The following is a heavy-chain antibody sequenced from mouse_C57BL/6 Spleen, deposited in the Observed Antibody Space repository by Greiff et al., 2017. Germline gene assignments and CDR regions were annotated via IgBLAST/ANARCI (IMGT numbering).Heavy chain of an antibody. D-gene: IGHD2-1*01. J-gene: IGHJ4*01. V-gene: IGHV1-69*01. CDR2: IDPSDSYT. Sequence: VQLQQPGAELVMPGASVKLSCKASGYTFTSYWMHWVKQRPGQGLEWIGEIDPSDSYTNYNQKFKGKSTLTVDKSSSTAYMQLSSLTSEDSAVYYCARSVVCNYFMDYWGQGTSVTVSS. CDR1: GYTFTSYW. CDR3: ARSVVCNYFMDY.